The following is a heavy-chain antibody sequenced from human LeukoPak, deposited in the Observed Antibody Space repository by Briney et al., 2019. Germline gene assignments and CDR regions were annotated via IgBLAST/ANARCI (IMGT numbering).Heavy chain of an antibody. J-gene: IGHJ4*02. CDR1: GGSISSYY. Sequence: SETLSLTCTVSGGSISSYYWSWIRQPAGKGLEWIGRIYTSGSTNYNPSLKSRVTMSVDTSKNQFSLKLSSVTAADTAVYYCARDIYDYVWGSYRMAYFDYWGQGTLVTVSS. CDR3: ARDIYDYVWGSYRMAYFDY. D-gene: IGHD3-16*02. V-gene: IGHV4-4*07. CDR2: IYTSGST.